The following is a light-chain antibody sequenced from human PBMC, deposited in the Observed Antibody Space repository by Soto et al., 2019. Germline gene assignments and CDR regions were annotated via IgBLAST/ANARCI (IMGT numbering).Light chain of an antibody. CDR1: NIRSNS. CDR3: HLWDIRSDHVV. CDR2: DDT. V-gene: IGLV3-21*02. Sequence: SYELTQPPSVLVAPGQTARITCGGNNIRSNSVHWYRQKPGQPPVLVVYDDTDRPSGIPERFSGSNSGNTATLTISGVEGGDEADYYCHLWDIRSDHVVFGGGTQLTVL. J-gene: IGLJ2*01.